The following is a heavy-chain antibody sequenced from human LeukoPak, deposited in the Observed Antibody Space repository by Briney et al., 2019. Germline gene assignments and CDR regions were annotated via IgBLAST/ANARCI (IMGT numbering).Heavy chain of an antibody. J-gene: IGHJ4*02. V-gene: IGHV4-39*07. D-gene: IGHD5-24*01. CDR2: IYYSGST. CDR3: ARGIWLQRFDY. Sequence: PSETLSLTCTVSGGSISSSSYYWGWIRQPPGKGLEWIGSIYYSGSTYYNPSLKSRVTISVDTSKNQFSLKLSSVTAADKAVYYCARGIWLQRFDYWGQGTLVPVSS. CDR1: GGSISSSSYY.